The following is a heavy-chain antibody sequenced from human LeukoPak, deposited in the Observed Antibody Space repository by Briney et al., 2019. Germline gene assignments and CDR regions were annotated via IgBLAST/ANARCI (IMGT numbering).Heavy chain of an antibody. V-gene: IGHV3-23*01. D-gene: IGHD1-1*01. CDR2: ISGSGGST. CDR3: AKEQLTAGYYYYMDV. J-gene: IGHJ6*03. CDR1: GFTFSTVW. Sequence: GGSLRLSCAASGFTFSTVWMSWVRQAPGKGLEWVSAISGSGGSTYYADSVKGRFTISRDNSKNTLYLQMNSLRAEDTAVYYCAKEQLTAGYYYYMDVWGKGTTVTVSS.